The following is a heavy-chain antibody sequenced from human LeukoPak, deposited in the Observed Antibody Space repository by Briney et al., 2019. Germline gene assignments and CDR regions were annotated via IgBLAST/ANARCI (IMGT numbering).Heavy chain of an antibody. CDR2: INWNGGST. CDR3: ARDGDYYGSGTYDY. J-gene: IGHJ4*02. V-gene: IGHV3-20*04. D-gene: IGHD3-10*01. CDR1: GFTSDDYG. Sequence: GGSLRLSCAASGFTSDDYGMSWVRQAPGKGLEWGAGINWNGGSTGYADSVKGRFIISRDNVKNSLYLQMNSLRAEDTALYYCARDGDYYGSGTYDYWGQGTLVTVSS.